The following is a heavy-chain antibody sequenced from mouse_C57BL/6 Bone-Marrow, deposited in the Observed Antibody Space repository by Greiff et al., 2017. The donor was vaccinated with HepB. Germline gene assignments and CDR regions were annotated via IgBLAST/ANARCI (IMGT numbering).Heavy chain of an antibody. D-gene: IGHD2-3*01. CDR2: ISNGGGST. V-gene: IGHV5-12*01. CDR3: ARQGWPFYWYFDV. J-gene: IGHJ1*03. CDR1: GFTFSDYY. Sequence: EVQVVESGGGLVQPGGSLKLSCAASGFTFSDYYMYWVRQTPEKRLEWVAYISNGGGSTYYPDTVKGRFTISRDNAKNTLYLQMSRLKSEDTAMYYCARQGWPFYWYFDVWGTGTTVTVSS.